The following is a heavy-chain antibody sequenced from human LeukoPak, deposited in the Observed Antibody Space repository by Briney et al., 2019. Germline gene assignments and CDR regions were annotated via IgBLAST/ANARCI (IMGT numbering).Heavy chain of an antibody. J-gene: IGHJ4*02. Sequence: ASVKVSRNASGYTFTSYDINWVRQATGQGLERVGWMNPNSGNTGYAQKFQGRVTMTRNSSISTAYMELSSLRSEDTAVYYCARGRGAGYYDSNGFYYWGQGTLVTVSS. CDR3: ARGRGAGYYDSNGFYY. D-gene: IGHD3-22*01. CDR2: MNPNSGNT. V-gene: IGHV1-8*01. CDR1: GYTFTSYD.